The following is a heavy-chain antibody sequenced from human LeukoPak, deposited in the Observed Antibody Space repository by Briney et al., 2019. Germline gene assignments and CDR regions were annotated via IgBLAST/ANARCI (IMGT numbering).Heavy chain of an antibody. CDR1: GFTVSSNY. D-gene: IGHD6-25*01. CDR3: TTVGSAWNFDY. CDR2: IYSGGST. Sequence: GGSLRLSCAASGFTVSSNYMSWVRQAPGKGLEWVSVIYSGGSTYYADSVKGRFTISRDDSKDTLYLQMNILKIEDAAVYFCTTVGSAWNFDYWGQGTLVTVSS. V-gene: IGHV3-66*01. J-gene: IGHJ4*02.